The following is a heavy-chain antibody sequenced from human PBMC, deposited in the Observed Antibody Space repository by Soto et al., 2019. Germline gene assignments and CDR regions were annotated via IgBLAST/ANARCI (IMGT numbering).Heavy chain of an antibody. CDR2: ISTSGSTI. CDR1: GFTFSSYE. Sequence: EVQLVESGGGLVQPGGSLRLSCAASGFTFSSYEMNWVRQAPGKGLEWVSYISTSGSTIYYADSVKGRFTTSRDNAKNSLYLQMNSLRAEDTAVYYCARASVVVVDGFDYWSQGTLVTVSS. D-gene: IGHD2-15*01. J-gene: IGHJ4*02. CDR3: ARASVVVVDGFDY. V-gene: IGHV3-48*03.